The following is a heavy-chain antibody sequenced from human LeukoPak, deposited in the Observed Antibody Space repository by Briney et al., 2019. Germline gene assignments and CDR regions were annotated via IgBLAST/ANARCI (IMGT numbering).Heavy chain of an antibody. CDR2: IYYSGST. CDR3: ARGLLYYYDSSGYSLHFDY. D-gene: IGHD3-22*01. Sequence: SETLSLTCTVSGGSISSYYWSWIRQPPGKGLEWIGYIYYSGSTNYNPSLKSRVTISVDTSKNQFSLKLSSVTAADTAVYYCARGLLYYYDSSGYSLHFDYWGQGTLVTVSS. J-gene: IGHJ4*02. V-gene: IGHV4-59*12. CDR1: GGSISSYY.